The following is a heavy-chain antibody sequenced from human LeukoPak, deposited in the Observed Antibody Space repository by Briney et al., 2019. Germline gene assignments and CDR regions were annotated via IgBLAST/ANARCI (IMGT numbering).Heavy chain of an antibody. CDR2: IYYNGNT. J-gene: IGHJ4*02. V-gene: IGHV4-39*01. CDR3: ARLLVRGDFDS. D-gene: IGHD2-8*02. CDR1: GGSVSSSSYY. Sequence: SETLSLTCTVSGGSVSSSSYYGGWIRQPPGKGLEWIATIYYNGNTYYSPSLKNRVTISLDTSKNQFSLRVSSVTAADTAVYYCARLLVRGDFDSWGQGTLVTVSS.